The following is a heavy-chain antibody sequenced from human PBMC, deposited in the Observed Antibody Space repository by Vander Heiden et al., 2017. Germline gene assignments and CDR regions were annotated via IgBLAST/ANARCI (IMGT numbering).Heavy chain of an antibody. D-gene: IGHD2-15*01. CDR1: GFTFSSYA. Sequence: EVQLLESGGGLVQPGGSLRLSCAASGFTFSSYAMSWVRQVPGKGLEWVSGISGGGSSTYYADSVKGRFTISRDNSKNTLYLQMNSLRAEDTAVYYCAKGKERYCSGGTCLFDYWGQGTLVTVSS. CDR2: ISGGGSST. CDR3: AKGKERYCSGGTCLFDY. J-gene: IGHJ4*02. V-gene: IGHV3-23*01.